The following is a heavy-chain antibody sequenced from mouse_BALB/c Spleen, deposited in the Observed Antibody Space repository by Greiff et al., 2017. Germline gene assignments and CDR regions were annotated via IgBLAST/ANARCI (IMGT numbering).Heavy chain of an antibody. D-gene: IGHD1-1*01. CDR1: GYTFSSYW. Sequence: QVQLQQSGAELMKPGASVKISCKATGYTFSSYWIEWVKQRPGHGLEWIGEILPGSGSTNYTEKFKGKATFTADTSSNTAYMQLSSLTSEDSAFYYCARYGSSYYYAMDYWGRGTSVTVSS. CDR3: ARYGSSYYYAMDY. CDR2: ILPGSGST. J-gene: IGHJ4*01. V-gene: IGHV1-9*01.